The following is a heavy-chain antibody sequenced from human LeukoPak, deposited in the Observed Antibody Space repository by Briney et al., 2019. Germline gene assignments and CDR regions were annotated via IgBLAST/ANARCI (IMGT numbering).Heavy chain of an antibody. D-gene: IGHD3-22*01. CDR1: GFTFGDYV. CDR3: TRRYNYDSSGYYYVRDAFDI. Sequence: GGSLRLSCTASGFTFGDYVMSWVRQAPAKGLEWVGFIRSKAYGGTTKNAASVKGRFTISRDDSRSIAYLQMNSLKTEDTAVYYCTRRYNYDSSGYYYVRDAFDIWGQGTMVTVSS. V-gene: IGHV3-49*04. CDR2: IRSKAYGGTT. J-gene: IGHJ3*02.